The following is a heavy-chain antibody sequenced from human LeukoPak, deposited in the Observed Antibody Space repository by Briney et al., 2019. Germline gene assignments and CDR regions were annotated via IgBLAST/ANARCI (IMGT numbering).Heavy chain of an antibody. CDR3: ARVPREEQPGPFDY. V-gene: IGHV1-2*06. CDR2: INPNSGGT. CDR1: GYTFTGYY. J-gene: IGHJ4*02. D-gene: IGHD6-13*01. Sequence: ASVKVSCKASGYTFTGYYMHWVRQAPGQGLEWMGRINPNSGGTNYAQKFQGRVTMTRDTSISTAYMELSRLRSGDTAVYYCARVPREEQPGPFDYWGQGTLVTVSS.